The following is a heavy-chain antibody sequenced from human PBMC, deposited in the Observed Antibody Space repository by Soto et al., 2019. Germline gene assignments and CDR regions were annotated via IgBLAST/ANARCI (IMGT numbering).Heavy chain of an antibody. CDR3: ARTRLHIHKDFDY. V-gene: IGHV1-8*01. D-gene: IGHD2-15*01. J-gene: IGHJ4*02. CDR2: MNPNSGNT. CDR1: GYTFTSYD. Sequence: GASVKVSCKASGYTFTSYDINWVRQATGQGLEWMGWMNPNSGNTGYAQKFQGRVTMTRNTSISTAYMELSSLRSEDTAVYYCARTRLHIHKDFDYWGQGTLVTVSS.